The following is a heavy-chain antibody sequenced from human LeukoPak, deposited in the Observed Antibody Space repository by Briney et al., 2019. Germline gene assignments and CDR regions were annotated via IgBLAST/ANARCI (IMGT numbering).Heavy chain of an antibody. V-gene: IGHV3-74*01. CDR2: IDGDGSTI. CDR3: VRVVHSWDLGY. D-gene: IGHD1-26*01. CDR1: GFTFSSYW. Sequence: GGPLRLSCAASGFTFSSYWMHWLRQAAGKGLVWVSHIDGDGSTIRYAGSVEGRFTISRDNAKNTLYLQMNSLRAEDTAVYYCVRVVHSWDLGYWGQGTLVTVSS. J-gene: IGHJ4*02.